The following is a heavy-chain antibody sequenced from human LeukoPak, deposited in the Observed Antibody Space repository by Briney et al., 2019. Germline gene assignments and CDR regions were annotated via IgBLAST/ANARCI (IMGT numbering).Heavy chain of an antibody. V-gene: IGHV3-7*01. CDR2: IKQDGSEK. D-gene: IGHD3-10*01. J-gene: IGHJ4*02. Sequence: GGSLRLSCAVSGFTFSSYWMSWVRQAPGKGLEWVANIKQDGSEKYYVDSVKGRFTISRDNAKNSLYLQMNSLRAEDTAVYYCARDQYYGSGSYIYWGQGTLVTVSS. CDR3: ARDQYYGSGSYIY. CDR1: GFTFSSYW.